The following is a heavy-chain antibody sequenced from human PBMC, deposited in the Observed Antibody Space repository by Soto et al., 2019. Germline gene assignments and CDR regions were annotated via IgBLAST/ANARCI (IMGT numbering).Heavy chain of an antibody. V-gene: IGHV3-33*01. CDR3: ARGFVAGPPYFDY. CDR2: IWYDGSNK. D-gene: IGHD2-15*01. CDR1: GFTFSSYG. Sequence: GGSLRLSCAASGFTFSSYGMHWVRQAPGKGLEWVAVIWYDGSNKYYADSVKGRFTISRDNSKNTLYLQMNSLRAEDTAVYYCARGFVAGPPYFDYWGQGTLVTVSS. J-gene: IGHJ4*02.